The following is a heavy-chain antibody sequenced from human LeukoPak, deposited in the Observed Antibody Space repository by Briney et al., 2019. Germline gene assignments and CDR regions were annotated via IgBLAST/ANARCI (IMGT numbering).Heavy chain of an antibody. CDR2: ISTTGSTK. J-gene: IGHJ4*02. CDR3: ARIDDEVGGPYYFDY. D-gene: IGHD1-26*01. CDR1: GFTFSSYS. V-gene: IGHV3-48*02. Sequence: QPGGSLRLSCEVSGFTFSSYSMNWVRQVPGKGLEWVSYISTTGSTKNYADSVKGRFTISRDNAKNSLYLQVNSLRDEDTAVYYCARIDDEVGGPYYFDYWGQGTLVTVSS.